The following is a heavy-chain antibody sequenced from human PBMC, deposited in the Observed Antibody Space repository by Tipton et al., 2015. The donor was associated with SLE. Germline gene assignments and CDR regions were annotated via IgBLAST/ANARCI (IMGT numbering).Heavy chain of an antibody. CDR3: ARDTCWGSRGGGGFGY. CDR1: GFTVSSNY. D-gene: IGHD3-16*01. CDR2: IYSGGST. V-gene: IGHV3-66*02. Sequence: SLRLSCAASGFTVSSNYMSWVRQAPGKGLEWVSVIYSGGSTYYAYSVKGRFTISRDNSKNPLYLQMNSLRAEDTAVYYCARDTCWGSRGGGGFGYWGQGTLVTVSS. J-gene: IGHJ4*02.